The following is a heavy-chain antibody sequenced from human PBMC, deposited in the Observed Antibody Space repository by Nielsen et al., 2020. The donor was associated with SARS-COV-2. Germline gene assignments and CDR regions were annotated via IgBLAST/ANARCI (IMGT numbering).Heavy chain of an antibody. CDR3: ARSLEVGSDYYYGMDV. Sequence: SETLSLTCTVSGGSISSGGYYWSWIRQPPGKGLEWIGYIYYSGSTYYNPSLKSRVTISVDTSKNQFSLKLSSVTAADTAVYYCARSLEVGSDYYYGMDVWGQGTTVTVSS. J-gene: IGHJ6*02. CDR2: IYYSGST. D-gene: IGHD3-3*01. CDR1: GGSISSGGYY. V-gene: IGHV4-30-4*01.